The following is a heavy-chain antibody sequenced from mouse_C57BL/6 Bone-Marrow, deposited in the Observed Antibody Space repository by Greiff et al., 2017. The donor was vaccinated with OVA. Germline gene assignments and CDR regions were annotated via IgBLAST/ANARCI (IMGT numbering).Heavy chain of an antibody. CDR3: ARRHSNYYYYDMDY. V-gene: IGHV1-54*01. CDR2: IYPGSGGT. Sequence: QVQLQQSGAELVRPGTSVKVSCKASGYAFTNYLIEWVKQRPGQGLEWIGVIYPGSGGTNYNEKFKGKATLTAATSSSTAYMQLSSLTSEDSAVYFCARRHSNYYYYDMDYWGQGTSVTVSS. CDR1: GYAFTNYL. D-gene: IGHD2-5*01. J-gene: IGHJ4*01.